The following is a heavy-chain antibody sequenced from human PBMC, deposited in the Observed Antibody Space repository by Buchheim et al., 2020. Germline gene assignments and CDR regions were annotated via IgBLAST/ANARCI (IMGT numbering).Heavy chain of an antibody. J-gene: IGHJ4*02. D-gene: IGHD3-22*01. CDR3: AGMRRDYYDSSGYDLDY. CDR1: GGSISSYY. Sequence: QVQLQESGPGLVKPSETLSLTCTVSGGSISSYYWSWIRQPPGKGLEWIGYIYYSGSINYNPSLKSRVTISVDTSKNQFSLKRSSVTAADTAVYYCAGMRRDYYDSSGYDLDYWGQGTL. V-gene: IGHV4-59*08. CDR2: IYYSGSI.